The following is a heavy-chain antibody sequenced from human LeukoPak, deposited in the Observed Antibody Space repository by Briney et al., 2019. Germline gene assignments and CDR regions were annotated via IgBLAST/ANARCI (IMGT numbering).Heavy chain of an antibody. Sequence: SETLSLTCTVSGAPFSSYYWSWIRQPPGKRLEWIRYIYYSGSTDYNPSLKSRVTISVDTSKNQFSLKLSSVTAADTAVYYCARDTRSGYSDYWGQGTLVTVSS. J-gene: IGHJ4*02. CDR1: GAPFSSYY. D-gene: IGHD3-3*01. CDR3: ARDTRSGYSDY. V-gene: IGHV4-59*01. CDR2: IYYSGST.